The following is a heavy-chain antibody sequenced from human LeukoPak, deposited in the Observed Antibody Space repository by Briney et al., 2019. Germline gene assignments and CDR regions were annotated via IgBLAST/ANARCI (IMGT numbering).Heavy chain of an antibody. CDR3: ARVTYYYDSSGYYSTRYYGMDV. CDR2: INHSGST. CDR1: GGSFSCYY. J-gene: IGHJ6*02. Sequence: SETLSLTCAVYGGSFSCYYWSWIRQPPGKGLEWIGEINHSGSTNYNPSLKSRVTISVDTSKNQFSLKLSSVTAADTAVYYCARVTYYYDSSGYYSTRYYGMDVWGQGTTVTVSS. V-gene: IGHV4-34*01. D-gene: IGHD3-22*01.